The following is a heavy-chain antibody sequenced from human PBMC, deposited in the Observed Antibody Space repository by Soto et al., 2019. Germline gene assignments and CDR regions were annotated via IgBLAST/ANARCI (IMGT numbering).Heavy chain of an antibody. D-gene: IGHD2-15*01. CDR2: KNPSSGNA. CDR3: ARGVRSLTRYYFDY. CDR1: GYTFTSYD. V-gene: IGHV1-8*01. J-gene: IGHJ4*02. Sequence: QVQLVQSGAEVKKPGASVKVSCKASGYTFTSYDINWVRQATGQGLEWMGWKNPSSGNAGYAQKFKGRVTMTRNTSISTAYMELTSLRSDDTAVYYCARGVRSLTRYYFDYWGQGILVTVSS.